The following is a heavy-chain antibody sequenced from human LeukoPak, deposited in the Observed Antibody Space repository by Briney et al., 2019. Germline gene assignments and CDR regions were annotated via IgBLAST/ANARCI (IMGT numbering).Heavy chain of an antibody. CDR3: ARKEYSTGTYFDL. Sequence: PSQTLSLTCTVSGGSISSGDYYWSWIRQPPGKGLEWIGYIYYSGSTYYNPSLKSRVTISVDTSKNQFSLKLSSVTAADTAVYYCARKEYSTGTYFDLWGRGTLVTVSS. D-gene: IGHD2/OR15-2a*01. CDR1: GGSISSGDYY. CDR2: IYYSGST. J-gene: IGHJ2*01. V-gene: IGHV4-30-4*08.